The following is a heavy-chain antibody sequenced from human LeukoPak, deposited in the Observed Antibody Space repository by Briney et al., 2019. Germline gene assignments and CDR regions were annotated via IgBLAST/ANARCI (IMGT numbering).Heavy chain of an antibody. Sequence: PSETLSLTCTVSGGSISSYYWSWIRQPPGKGLEWIGYIYYSGSTNYNPSLKSRVTISVDTSKNQFSLKLSSVTAADTAVYYCARAVDTAMARLFYYYYMDVWGKGTTVTVSS. CDR3: ARAVDTAMARLFYYYYMDV. V-gene: IGHV4-59*01. D-gene: IGHD5-18*01. J-gene: IGHJ6*03. CDR1: GGSISSYY. CDR2: IYYSGST.